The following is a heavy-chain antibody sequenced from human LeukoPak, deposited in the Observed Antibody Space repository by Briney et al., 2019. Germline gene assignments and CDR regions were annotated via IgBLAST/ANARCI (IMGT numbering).Heavy chain of an antibody. V-gene: IGHV4-39*07. J-gene: IGHJ4*02. CDR3: ARNTWQWLPFDD. CDR2: IYYNGDT. Sequence: PSETLSLTCSVSGGSISSCRSYWGWIRQSPGKGLEWIGSIYYNGDTYYNPSLKSRVTMSVDTLTNQISLKMTSVTAADTAIYYYARNTWQWLPFDDWGQGTQVTISS. D-gene: IGHD5-12*01. CDR1: GGSISSCRSY.